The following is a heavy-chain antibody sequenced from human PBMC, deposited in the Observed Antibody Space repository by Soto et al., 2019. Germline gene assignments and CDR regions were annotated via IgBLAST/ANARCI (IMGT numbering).Heavy chain of an antibody. CDR3: ARVIVRTSYYDSSGYYFNY. V-gene: IGHV3-66*01. CDR2: IYSGDST. CDR1: GFTVSSNY. J-gene: IGHJ4*02. Sequence: HPGGSLRLSCAASGFTVSSNYMSWVRQAPGKGLEWVSVIYSGDSTYYADSVKGRFTISRGNSKNTLYLQMNSLRAEDTAVYYCARVIVRTSYYDSSGYYFNYWGQGTLVTVSS. D-gene: IGHD3-22*01.